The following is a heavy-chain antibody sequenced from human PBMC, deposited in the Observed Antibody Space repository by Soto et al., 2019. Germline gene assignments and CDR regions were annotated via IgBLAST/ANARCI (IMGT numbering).Heavy chain of an antibody. Sequence: EVQLVESGGGLVKPGGSLRLSCAASGFTFSNAWMNWVRQAPGKGLEWVGRIKSKTDGGTTDYAAPVKGRFTISRDDSKNTLYLKMNSLKTEDTAVYYCTTVNVLLWFGEFDYWGQGTLVTVSS. CDR3: TTVNVLLWFGEFDY. CDR1: GFTFSNAW. D-gene: IGHD3-10*01. CDR2: IKSKTDGGTT. J-gene: IGHJ4*02. V-gene: IGHV3-15*07.